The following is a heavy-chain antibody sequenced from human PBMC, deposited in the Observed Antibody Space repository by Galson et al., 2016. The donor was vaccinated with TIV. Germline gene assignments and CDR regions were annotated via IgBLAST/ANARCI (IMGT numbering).Heavy chain of an antibody. CDR1: GSTFSDYY. CDR3: ARGSLDL. J-gene: IGHJ5*02. V-gene: IGHV3-11*05. CDR2: ISNTGFLT. Sequence: SLRLSCAVSGSTFSDYYMVWVRQAPGKGLQWVSYISNTGFLTNYADSVKGRFTVSRDNAKDSVFLQMNSLRAEDTAVYYCARGSLDLWGQGTLVTVSS.